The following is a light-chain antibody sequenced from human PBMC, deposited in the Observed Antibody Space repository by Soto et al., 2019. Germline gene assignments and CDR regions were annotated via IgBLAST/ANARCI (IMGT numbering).Light chain of an antibody. CDR1: SSDVGGYNY. V-gene: IGLV2-14*01. CDR2: EVS. CDR3: SSYTSSSTLDV. Sequence: SELTQPASVSGSPGRSITSSCTGTSSDVGGYNYVSWYQQHPGKAPKLMIYEVSNRPSGVSNRFSGSKSGNTASLTISGLQAEDEADYYCSSYTSSSTLDVFGTGTKVTVL. J-gene: IGLJ1*01.